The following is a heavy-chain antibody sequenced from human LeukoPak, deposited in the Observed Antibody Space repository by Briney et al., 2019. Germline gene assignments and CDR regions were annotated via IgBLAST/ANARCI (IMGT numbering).Heavy chain of an antibody. CDR1: GFTFSSYA. D-gene: IGHD3-10*01. CDR3: AKDVSGGSYFDY. V-gene: IGHV3-23*01. Sequence: QPGESLRLSCAGSGFTFSSYAMNWVRQAPGKGREWVSVISGSGDSTYYADSVKGRFTISRDNSKNTLYLHMNSLRVEDTAVYYCAKDVSGGSYFDYWGQGTLVTVSS. J-gene: IGHJ4*02. CDR2: ISGSGDST.